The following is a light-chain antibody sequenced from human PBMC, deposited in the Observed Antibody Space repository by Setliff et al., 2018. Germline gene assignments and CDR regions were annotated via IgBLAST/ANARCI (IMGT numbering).Light chain of an antibody. CDR2: EHN. Sequence: NFMLTQFHSVSESPGKTVTISCTRSSGNIASNYVQWYQQRPGSSPTTVIYEHNQRPSGVPDRFSGSIDSSSNSASLTISGLKTEDEADYYCQSSGDNKDVVFGGGTKVTVL. J-gene: IGLJ2*01. CDR3: QSSGDNKDVV. V-gene: IGLV6-57*01. CDR1: SGNIASNY.